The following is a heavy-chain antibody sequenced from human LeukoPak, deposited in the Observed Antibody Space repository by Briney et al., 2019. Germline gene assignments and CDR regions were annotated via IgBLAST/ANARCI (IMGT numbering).Heavy chain of an antibody. D-gene: IGHD2-2*01. CDR3: TSLPDAFDI. CDR2: IRYDGSDK. V-gene: IGHV3-30*02. J-gene: IGHJ3*02. Sequence: PGGSLRLSCAASGFTFTSYGMHWVRQAPGKGLEWVAFIRYDGSDKYYADSVEGRFTISRDNSKNTLYLQMNSLRAEDSALYYCTSLPDAFDIWGQGTMVTVSS. CDR1: GFTFTSYG.